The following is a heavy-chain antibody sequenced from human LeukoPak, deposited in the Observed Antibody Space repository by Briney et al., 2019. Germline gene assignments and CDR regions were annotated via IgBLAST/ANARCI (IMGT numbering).Heavy chain of an antibody. CDR1: GGSFSGYY. Sequence: SETLSLTCAVYGGSFSGYYWSWIRQPPGKGLEWIGEINHSGSTNYNPSLKSRFTISVDTSKNQFSLKLSSVTAADTAVYYCARVTGTTSDLDYWGQGTLVPVSS. CDR3: ARVTGTTSDLDY. J-gene: IGHJ4*02. CDR2: INHSGST. D-gene: IGHD1-7*01. V-gene: IGHV4-34*01.